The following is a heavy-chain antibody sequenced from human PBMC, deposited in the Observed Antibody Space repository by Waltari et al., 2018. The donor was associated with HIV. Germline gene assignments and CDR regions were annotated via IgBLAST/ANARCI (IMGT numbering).Heavy chain of an antibody. CDR2: ISGSGTKT. CDR1: GFTFTNYA. V-gene: IGHV3-23*01. Sequence: EMQLLESGGGLVQPGGHLRLCCVASGFTFTNYAMNWVRLAPGTGLEWVSAISGSGTKTYDADSVKGRFTISRDNSKNTVYLQMNSLRVEDTAIYYCAKDKAAARAFDIWGQGTMVTVSS. CDR3: AKDKAAARAFDI. D-gene: IGHD6-13*01. J-gene: IGHJ3*02.